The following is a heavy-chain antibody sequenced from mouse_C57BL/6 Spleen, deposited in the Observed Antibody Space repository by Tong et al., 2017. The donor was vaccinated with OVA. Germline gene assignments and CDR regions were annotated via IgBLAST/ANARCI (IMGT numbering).Heavy chain of an antibody. CDR3: ARHKWGYGIYFDY. Sequence: EVQLQESGGGLVKPGGSLKLSCAASGFTFSSYAMSWVRQTPEKRLEWVATISSGGSYTYYPDSVKGRFTISRDNAKNTLYLQMSSLRSEDTAMYYCARHKWGYGIYFDYWGQGTTLTVSS. V-gene: IGHV5-9-3*01. J-gene: IGHJ2*01. D-gene: IGHD2-10*02. CDR1: GFTFSSYA. CDR2: ISSGGSYT.